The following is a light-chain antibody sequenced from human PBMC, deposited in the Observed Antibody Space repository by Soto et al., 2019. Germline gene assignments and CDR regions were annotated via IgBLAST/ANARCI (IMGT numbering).Light chain of an antibody. CDR3: QQTFSIPRT. CDR2: ESS. Sequence: DMQLTQSPSSLSASVGDRVTITCRASQNVRSYLNWYQQKPGKAPKLLIYESSTLESGVPSKFSGDGYGTHFTLTIRSLQPEDFEIYYCQQTFSIPRTLGHGTKVDI. J-gene: IGKJ1*01. V-gene: IGKV1-39*01. CDR1: QNVRSY.